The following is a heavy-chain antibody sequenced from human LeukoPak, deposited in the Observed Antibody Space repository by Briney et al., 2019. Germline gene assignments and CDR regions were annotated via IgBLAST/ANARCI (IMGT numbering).Heavy chain of an antibody. CDR3: ARAQDYDSSGYYYGTGYYFDY. J-gene: IGHJ4*02. CDR1: GFTFSSYS. D-gene: IGHD3-22*01. V-gene: IGHV3-21*01. CDR2: ISSSSSYI. Sequence: PGGSLSLSCAASGFTFSSYSMNWVRQAPGKGLEWVSSISSSSSYIYYGDSVKGPFTISRDNAKNSLYLQMNSLRAEDTAVYYCARAQDYDSSGYYYGTGYYFDYWGQGTLVTVSS.